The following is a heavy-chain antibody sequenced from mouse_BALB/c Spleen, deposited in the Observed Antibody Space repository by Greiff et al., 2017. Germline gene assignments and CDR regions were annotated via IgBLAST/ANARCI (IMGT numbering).Heavy chain of an antibody. V-gene: IGHV7-3*02. CDR1: GFTFTAYY. Sequence: EVQLVESGGGLVQPGGSLRLSCATSGFTFTAYYMSWVRQPPGKALEWLGFIRNKANGYTTEYSASVKGRFTISRDNSQSILYLQMNTLRAEDSATYYSARDIRGGNYWGQGTSVTVSS. CDR3: ARDIRGGNY. CDR2: IRNKANGYTT. J-gene: IGHJ4*01.